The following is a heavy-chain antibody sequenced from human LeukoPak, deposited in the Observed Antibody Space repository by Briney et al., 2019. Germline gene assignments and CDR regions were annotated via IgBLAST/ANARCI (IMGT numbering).Heavy chain of an antibody. J-gene: IGHJ4*02. CDR1: NASIDRHY. CDR2: IYAGGST. CDR3: ARALWANGLDS. Sequence: SETLSLTCTVSNASIDRHYWTWIRHSAGKGLEWIGRIYAGGSTNYNPSLKSRVTMSAVTSKNQFFLRLSSVTAADTAVYFCARALWANGLDSWGQGALVIVSS. V-gene: IGHV4-4*07. D-gene: IGHD2-8*01.